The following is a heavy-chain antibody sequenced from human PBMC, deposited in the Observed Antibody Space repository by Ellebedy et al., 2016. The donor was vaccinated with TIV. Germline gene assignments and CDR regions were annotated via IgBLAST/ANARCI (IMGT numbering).Heavy chain of an antibody. V-gene: IGHV5-51*01. D-gene: IGHD2-15*01. CDR1: GHSFSNYW. CDR3: ARQGSEGMDV. J-gene: IGHJ6*02. Sequence: PGGSLRLSCKGSGHSFSNYWIAWVRQLPGKGPEWMGIIYPSDSDTRYSPSLTGQVTISADRSINTAYLQWSSLKASDTAIYYCARQGSEGMDVWGQGTTVTVS. CDR2: IYPSDSDT.